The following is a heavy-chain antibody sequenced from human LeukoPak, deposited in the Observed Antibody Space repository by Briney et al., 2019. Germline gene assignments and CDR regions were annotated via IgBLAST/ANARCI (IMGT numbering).Heavy chain of an antibody. CDR1: GGTFSSYA. CDR2: IIPIFGTA. V-gene: IGHV1-69*13. J-gene: IGHJ6*03. D-gene: IGHD6-13*01. CDR3: ASVRIAAAAYYYYYYMDV. Sequence: GASVKVSCKASGGTFSSYAISWVRQAPGQGLEWMGGIIPIFGTANYAQKFQGRVTIAADESTSTAYMELSSLRSEDTAVYYCASVRIAAAAYYYYYYMDVWGKGTTVTVSS.